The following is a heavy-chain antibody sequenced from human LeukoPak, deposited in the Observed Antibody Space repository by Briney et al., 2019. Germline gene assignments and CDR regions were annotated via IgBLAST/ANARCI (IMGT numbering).Heavy chain of an antibody. D-gene: IGHD3-10*01. V-gene: IGHV4-61*09. CDR3: ARLQPLPMGAGDY. CDR2: IHTTGST. J-gene: IGHJ4*02. Sequence: SETLSLTCTVSGGSINSGSYYWNWIRQSAGKGLEWIGHIHTTGSTNCNPSLKSRVTTSLDTSKNQFSLKLNSVTAADTAVYYCARLQPLPMGAGDYWGQGTLVTVSS. CDR1: GGSINSGSYY.